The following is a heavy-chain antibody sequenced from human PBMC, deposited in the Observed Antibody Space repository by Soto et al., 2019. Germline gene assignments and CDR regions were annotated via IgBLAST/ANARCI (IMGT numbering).Heavy chain of an antibody. Sequence: XGSLRLSCAASGFNFGANTIHWVRQAPGKGLEWVSLINWDSSETYYADFVRGRFTISRDNSRNSVYLQLHSLRPEDTALYFCEKDTLWTIDFWGQGTLVTVSS. D-gene: IGHD2-21*01. CDR3: EKDTLWTIDF. CDR1: GFNFGANT. J-gene: IGHJ4*02. CDR2: INWDSSET. V-gene: IGHV3-43*01.